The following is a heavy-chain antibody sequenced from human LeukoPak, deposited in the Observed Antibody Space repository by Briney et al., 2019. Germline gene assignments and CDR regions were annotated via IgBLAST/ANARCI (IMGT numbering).Heavy chain of an antibody. J-gene: IGHJ4*02. D-gene: IGHD4-23*01. V-gene: IGHV1-8*01. CDR3: ATELRWKDH. CDR1: GYTFTNYD. CDR2: MKPNSGNT. Sequence: ASVRVSCKASGYTFTNYDINWVRQATGQGLEWMGYMKPNSGNTGYAQKFQGRVTMTRDTSISTAYMELSSLTSEDTAVYYCATELRWKDHWGQGTLVTVSS.